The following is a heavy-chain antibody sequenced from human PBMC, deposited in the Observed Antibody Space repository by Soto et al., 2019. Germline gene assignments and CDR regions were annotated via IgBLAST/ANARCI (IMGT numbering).Heavy chain of an antibody. D-gene: IGHD2-2*01. V-gene: IGHV4-39*01. J-gene: IGHJ4*02. CDR1: GGSISSSSYY. CDR3: ASRDCSSSTCLLSRLVFDN. CDR2: IYYSGST. Sequence: QLQLQESGPGLVKPSETLSLTCSVSGGSISSSSYYWGWVRQPPGKGLEWLGTIYYSGSTYYNPSLRSRLTVSVDPSKNQFSLKLSSVTAADTAVYYCASRDCSSSTCLLSRLVFDNWGQGTLVTVSS.